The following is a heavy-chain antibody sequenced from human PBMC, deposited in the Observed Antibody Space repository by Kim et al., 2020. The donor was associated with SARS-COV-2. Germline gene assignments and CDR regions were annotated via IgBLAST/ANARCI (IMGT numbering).Heavy chain of an antibody. Sequence: ASVKVSCKASGYTFTSYAMNWVRQAPGQGLEWMGWINTNTGNPTYAQGFTGRFVFSLDTSVSTAYLQISSLKAEDTAVYDCARDRYPDGKGWFDPLGQGTLVTVSS. D-gene: IGHD2-2*02. CDR1: GYTFTSYA. V-gene: IGHV7-4-1*02. CDR2: INTNTGNP. CDR3: ARDRYPDGKGWFDP. J-gene: IGHJ5*02.